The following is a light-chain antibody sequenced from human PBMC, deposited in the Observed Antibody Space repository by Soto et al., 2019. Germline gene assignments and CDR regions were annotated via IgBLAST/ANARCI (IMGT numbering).Light chain of an antibody. CDR3: CSYAGFFSHNDV. Sequence: QSALTQPRSVSGSPGQSVTISCTGTSSDVGGYNYVSWYQQHPGKAPKLMIYDVSKRPSGVPDRFSGSKSGNTASLTISGLQAEDEADYYCCSYAGFFSHNDVFGTGTKVTVL. V-gene: IGLV2-11*01. CDR2: DVS. J-gene: IGLJ1*01. CDR1: SSDVGGYNY.